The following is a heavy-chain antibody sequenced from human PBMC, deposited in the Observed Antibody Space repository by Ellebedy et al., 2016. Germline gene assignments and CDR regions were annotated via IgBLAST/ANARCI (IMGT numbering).Heavy chain of an antibody. CDR1: GFTFSAYW. CDR2: IKHDGSGK. CDR3: ARANNAYYDY. V-gene: IGHV3-7*01. J-gene: IGHJ4*02. Sequence: GESLKISCAASGFTFSAYWMSWARQAPGKGLEWVANIKHDGSGKYYVGSVKGRFTISRDNAQNLLFLQMNNLRAEDTAVYYCARANNAYYDYWGQGTLVAVSS. D-gene: IGHD2-21*01.